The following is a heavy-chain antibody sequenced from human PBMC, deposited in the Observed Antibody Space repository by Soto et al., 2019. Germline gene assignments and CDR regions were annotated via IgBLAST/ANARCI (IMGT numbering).Heavy chain of an antibody. CDR2: MNPNSGNT. D-gene: IGHD2-2*01. Sequence: ASVKVSCKASGYTFTSYAMHWVRQAPGQRLEWMGWMNPNSGNTGYAQKFQGRVTMTRNTFISTAYMELSSLRSEDTAVYYCARAPATDIGVVASRAYYYYVEAVGKGTTV. CDR3: ARAPATDIGVVASRAYYYYVEA. V-gene: IGHV1-8*02. J-gene: IGHJ6*03. CDR1: GYTFTSYA.